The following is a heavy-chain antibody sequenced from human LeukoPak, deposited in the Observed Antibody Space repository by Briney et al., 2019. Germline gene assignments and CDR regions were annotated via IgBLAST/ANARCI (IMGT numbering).Heavy chain of an antibody. D-gene: IGHD3-10*01. V-gene: IGHV3-30-3*01. CDR2: ISYDGSNK. J-gene: IGHJ4*02. CDR3: ARGRRDYYGSGSEFDY. Sequence: GRSLRLSCAASGFTFSSYAMHWVRQAPGKGLEWVAVISYDGSNKYYADSVKGRFTISRDNSKNTLYLQMNSLRAEDTAVYYCARGRRDYYGSGSEFDYWGQGTLVTVSS. CDR1: GFTFSSYA.